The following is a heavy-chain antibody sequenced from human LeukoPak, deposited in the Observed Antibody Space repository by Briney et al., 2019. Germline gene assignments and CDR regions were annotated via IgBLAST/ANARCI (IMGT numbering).Heavy chain of an antibody. CDR2: INPNSSGT. D-gene: IGHD1-26*01. Sequence: ASVKVSCKASGYTFTGYYMHWVRQAPGQGLEWMGWINPNSSGTNYAQKFQGRVTMTRDTSISTAYMELSRLRSDDTAVYYCARAPSGSYAFDIWGQGTMVTVSS. V-gene: IGHV1-2*02. CDR3: ARAPSGSYAFDI. J-gene: IGHJ3*02. CDR1: GYTFTGYY.